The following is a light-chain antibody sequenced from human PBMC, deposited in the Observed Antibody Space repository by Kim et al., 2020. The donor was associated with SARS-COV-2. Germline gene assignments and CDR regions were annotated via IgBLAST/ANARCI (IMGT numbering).Light chain of an antibody. J-gene: IGKJ4*01. V-gene: IGKV3-11*01. Sequence: SPGERATPSCWASQNIVTYLASYQQRPGQAPRLLVYDAANRATGVPARFSGSGSGTDFTLTISSLEPEDFSIYYCQQRNSWPPAVTFGGGTKLEI. CDR1: QNIVTY. CDR3: QQRNSWPPAVT. CDR2: DAA.